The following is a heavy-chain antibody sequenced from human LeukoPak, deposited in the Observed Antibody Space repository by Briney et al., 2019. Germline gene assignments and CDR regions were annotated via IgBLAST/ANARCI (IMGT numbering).Heavy chain of an antibody. CDR1: GYTFTGYY. J-gene: IGHJ4*02. CDR3: ARVIAAAAHFDY. Sequence: ASVKVSCKASGYTFTGYYMHWVRQAPGQGLEWMGWINPNSGGTNYAQKFQGRFTMTRDTSISTAYMELSRLRSDDTAVYYCARVIAAAAHFDYWGQGTLVTVSS. CDR2: INPNSGGT. D-gene: IGHD6-13*01. V-gene: IGHV1-2*02.